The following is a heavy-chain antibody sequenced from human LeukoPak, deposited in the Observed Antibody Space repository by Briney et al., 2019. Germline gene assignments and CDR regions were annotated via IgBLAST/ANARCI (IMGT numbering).Heavy chain of an antibody. CDR3: ATDVHYYDGHSGYYLFDS. Sequence: GGSLRLSCTTSDISVTSYAMSWVRQAPGKGLEWISAISGSGDDAYHADSVKGRFTISRGSSENTLYLQMNSLRVEDTAVYYCATDVHYYDGHSGYYLFDSWGQGALVTVSS. J-gene: IGHJ4*02. V-gene: IGHV3-23*01. D-gene: IGHD3-22*01. CDR2: ISGSGDDA. CDR1: DISVTSYA.